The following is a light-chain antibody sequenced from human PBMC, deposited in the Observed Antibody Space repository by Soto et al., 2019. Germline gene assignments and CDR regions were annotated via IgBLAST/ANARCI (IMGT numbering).Light chain of an antibody. J-gene: IGKJ1*01. Sequence: EVVLTQSPDTLSVSPGERATLSCSASQSVSSSLAWYQQKPGQAPRLLIYGASTRATGVPARFSGSVSGTEFTLTITSLQSEDVAVYYCQHFHNWPPWTFGQGTRVEIK. CDR1: QSVSSS. CDR2: GAS. CDR3: QHFHNWPPWT. V-gene: IGKV3-15*01.